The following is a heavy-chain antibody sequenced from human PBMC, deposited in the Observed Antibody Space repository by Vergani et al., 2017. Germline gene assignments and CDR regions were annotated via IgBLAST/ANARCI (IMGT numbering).Heavy chain of an antibody. Sequence: QVQLQESGPGLVKPSETLSLTCSVSGDSMNTYYWTWIRQPPGKGLEWIGYIYDSGDTKYNPSLKSRVTISVDTSKNQFSLKLSSVTAADTAVYYCARRGIYGSGSYRPFDYWGQGTLVTVSS. V-gene: IGHV4-59*12. CDR3: ARRGIYGSGSYRPFDY. D-gene: IGHD3-10*01. J-gene: IGHJ4*02. CDR2: IYDSGDT. CDR1: GDSMNTYY.